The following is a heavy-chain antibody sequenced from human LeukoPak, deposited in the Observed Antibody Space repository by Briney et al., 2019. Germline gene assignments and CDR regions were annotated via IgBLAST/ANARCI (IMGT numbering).Heavy chain of an antibody. CDR2: ISGSGGST. J-gene: IGHJ4*02. Sequence: GGSLRLSCAASGFTFSSYAMSWVRQAPGKGLEWVSAISGSGGSTYYADSVKGRFTISRDNSKNTLYLQMNSLRAEDTAVYYCAKDKEQELLWFGELPNKFDYWGQGTLVTVSS. D-gene: IGHD3-10*01. CDR3: AKDKEQELLWFGELPNKFDY. V-gene: IGHV3-23*01. CDR1: GFTFSSYA.